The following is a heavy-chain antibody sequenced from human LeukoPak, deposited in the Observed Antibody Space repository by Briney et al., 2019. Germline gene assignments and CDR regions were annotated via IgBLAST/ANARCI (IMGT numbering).Heavy chain of an antibody. CDR2: ISGSGGST. CDR3: AKPRSGSYDFDY. V-gene: IGHV3-23*01. J-gene: IGHJ4*02. D-gene: IGHD1-26*01. Sequence: GGSLRLSCAASGFTFSSYAMSWVHQAPGKGLEWVSAISGSGGSTYYADSVKGRFTISRDNSKNTLYLQMNSLRAEDTAVYYYAKPRSGSYDFDYWGQGTLVTVSS. CDR1: GFTFSSYA.